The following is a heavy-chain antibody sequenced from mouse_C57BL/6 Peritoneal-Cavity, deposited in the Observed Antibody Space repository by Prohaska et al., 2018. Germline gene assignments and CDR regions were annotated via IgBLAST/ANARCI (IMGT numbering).Heavy chain of an antibody. CDR2: IDPSDSYT. CDR3: ARYGNYLFDY. Sequence: GAELVMPGASVKLSCKASGYTFTSYWMHWVKQRPGQGLEWIGEIDPSDSYTNYNQKFKGKATLTVDKFSSTAYMQLSSLTSEDSAVYYCARYGNYLFDYWGQGTTLTVSS. V-gene: IGHV1-69*01. D-gene: IGHD2-1*01. J-gene: IGHJ2*01. CDR1: GYTFTSYW.